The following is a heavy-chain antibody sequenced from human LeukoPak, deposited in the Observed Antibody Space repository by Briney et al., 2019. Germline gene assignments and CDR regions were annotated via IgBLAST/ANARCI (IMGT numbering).Heavy chain of an antibody. J-gene: IGHJ3*02. D-gene: IGHD4-17*01. CDR2: ISWNSGSI. V-gene: IGHV3-9*01. CDR3: AKDLIDAPMTTVTTSAFDI. CDR1: GFTFDDYA. Sequence: GGSLRLSCAASGFTFDDYAMHWVRQAPGKGLEWVSGISWNSGSIGYADSVKGRFTISRDNAKNSLYLQMNSLRAEDTALYYCAKDLIDAPMTTVTTSAFDIWGQGTMVTVSS.